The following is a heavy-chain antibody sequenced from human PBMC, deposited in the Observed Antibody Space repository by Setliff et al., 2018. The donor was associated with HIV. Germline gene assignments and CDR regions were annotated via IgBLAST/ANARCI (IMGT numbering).Heavy chain of an antibody. CDR3: ASSAGAVPTMAPYGDYYYYFYMDV. CDR2: IIPIFGTP. J-gene: IGHJ6*03. CDR1: GGIFSRFA. D-gene: IGHD1-1*01. V-gene: IGHV1-69*05. Sequence: GASVKVSCKASGGIFSRFAFSWVRQAPGQGLEWMGGIIPIFGTPNYAQKFQGRVTITTDESTNTVYMELYSLTSEDTAIYYCASSAGAVPTMAPYGDYYYYFYMDVWGKGTTVTVSS.